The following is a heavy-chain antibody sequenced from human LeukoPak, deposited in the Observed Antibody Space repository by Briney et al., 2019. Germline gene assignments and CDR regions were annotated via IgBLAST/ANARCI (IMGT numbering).Heavy chain of an antibody. D-gene: IGHD3-10*01. Sequence: SETLSLTCTVSGGSISSSSYYWGWIRQPPGKGLEWIGSIYYSGSTYYNPSLKSRVTISVDTSKNQFSLKLSSVTAADTAVYYCARQVPTKRAYYYGSGSYYFDYWGQGTLVTVSS. CDR2: IYYSGST. CDR1: GGSISSSSYY. CDR3: ARQVPTKRAYYYGSGSYYFDY. V-gene: IGHV4-39*01. J-gene: IGHJ4*02.